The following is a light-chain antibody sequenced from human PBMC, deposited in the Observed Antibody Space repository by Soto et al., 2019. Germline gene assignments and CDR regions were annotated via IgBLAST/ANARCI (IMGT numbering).Light chain of an antibody. V-gene: IGKV3-11*01. J-gene: IGKJ3*01. CDR1: QSISSY. CDR2: DAS. CDR3: HQRSTWPFT. Sequence: EIVLTQSPATLSLSPGERATLSCRASQSISSYLAWYQQKPDQAPRLLIYDASNRATGIPARFSGSGSGTDFTLTISSLEPEDFAAYYCHQRSTWPFTFGPGTKVDIK.